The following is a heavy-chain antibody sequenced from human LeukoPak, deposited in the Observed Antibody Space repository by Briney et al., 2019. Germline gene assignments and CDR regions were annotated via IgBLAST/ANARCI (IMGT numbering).Heavy chain of an antibody. Sequence: GGSLRLSCVASGFTFSTYPMSWVRQAAGKGLVWVSAISGGGVNTYYADSVKGRFTISRDESKNTLYLQINSLRAEDTAVYYCAKSVGYHSDRSGYYWLGTFDSWGQGTLVTVSS. V-gene: IGHV3-23*01. CDR2: ISGGGVNT. CDR1: GFTFSTYP. J-gene: IGHJ4*02. CDR3: AKSVGYHSDRSGYYWLGTFDS. D-gene: IGHD3-22*01.